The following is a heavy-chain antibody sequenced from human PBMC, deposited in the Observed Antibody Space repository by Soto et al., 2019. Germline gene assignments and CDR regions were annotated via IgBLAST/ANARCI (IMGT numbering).Heavy chain of an antibody. CDR2: INHSGST. CDR3: ARTLPMYCTNGVCGDWFDP. Sequence: QVQLQQWGAGLLESSETLSLTCAVYGGSFSGYYWSWVRQPPGKGLVWIGEINHSGSTNYNPSLKSRRIISVDTSKNQFSLKLSSVTAADTAVYYCARTLPMYCTNGVCGDWFDPWGQGTLVTVSS. CDR1: GGSFSGYY. D-gene: IGHD2-8*01. J-gene: IGHJ5*02. V-gene: IGHV4-34*01.